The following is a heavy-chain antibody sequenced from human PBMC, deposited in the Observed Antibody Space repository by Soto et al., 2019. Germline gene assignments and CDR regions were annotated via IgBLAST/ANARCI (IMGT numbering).Heavy chain of an antibody. CDR3: ASILWSDDYNWGYFDL. CDR1: GFTFSSYA. J-gene: IGHJ2*01. Sequence: QVQLVESGGGVVQPGRSLRLSCAASGFTFSSYAMHWVRQAPGKGLEWVAVISYDGSNKYYADSVKGRFTISRDNSKNKLYLQMNSLRTEDTAVYYCASILWSDDYNWGYFDLWGRGTLVTVSS. D-gene: IGHD4-4*01. CDR2: ISYDGSNK. V-gene: IGHV3-30-3*01.